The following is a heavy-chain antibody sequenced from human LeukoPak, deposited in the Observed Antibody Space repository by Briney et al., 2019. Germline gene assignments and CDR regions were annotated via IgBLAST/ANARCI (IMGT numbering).Heavy chain of an antibody. CDR2: IYYSGST. D-gene: IGHD6-13*01. CDR1: GGSISSGGYY. V-gene: IGHV4-31*03. Sequence: SQTLSLTCTVSGGSISSGGYYWSWIRQHLGKGLEWIGYIYYSGSTYYNPSLKSRVTISVDTSKNQFSLKLSSVTAADTAVYYCARDLSTAAGKNWFDPWGQGTLVTVSS. J-gene: IGHJ5*02. CDR3: ARDLSTAAGKNWFDP.